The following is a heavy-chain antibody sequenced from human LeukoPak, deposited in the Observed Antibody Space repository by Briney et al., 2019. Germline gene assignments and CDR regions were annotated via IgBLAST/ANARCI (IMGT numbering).Heavy chain of an antibody. V-gene: IGHV4-39*01. CDR2: IYYSGST. CDR1: SGSISSNNYY. Sequence: SETLSLTCTVSSGSISSNNYYWGRIRQPPGKGLEWIGSIYYSGSTYYNPSLKSRVTISVDTSKNQFSLKLSSVTAADTAVYYCARHGDNSSWYVAYWGQGTLVTVSS. J-gene: IGHJ4*02. D-gene: IGHD6-13*01. CDR3: ARHGDNSSWYVAY.